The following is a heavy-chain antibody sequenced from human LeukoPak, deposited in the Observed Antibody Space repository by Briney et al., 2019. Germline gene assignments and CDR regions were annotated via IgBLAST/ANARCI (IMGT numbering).Heavy chain of an antibody. Sequence: SETLPLTCTVSGGSISSSSYYWSWIRQAPGKGLEWIGEINYSGNTNYNPSLMSRVTMSADMSKRQISLELTSVTAADTAVYYCARETWEGSFDVWGQGTLVTVSS. CDR2: INYSGNT. J-gene: IGHJ3*01. V-gene: IGHV4-39*07. CDR1: GGSISSSSYY. CDR3: ARETWEGSFDV. D-gene: IGHD1-26*01.